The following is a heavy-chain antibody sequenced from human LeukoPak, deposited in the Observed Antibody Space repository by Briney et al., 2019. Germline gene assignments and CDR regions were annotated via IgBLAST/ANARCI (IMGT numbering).Heavy chain of an antibody. CDR1: GYTFTNFV. Sequence: ASVKVSCKTSGYTFTNFVISWVRQAPGQGLEWMGWVSGFNGNTNYPQKFQGRVSMTTDSSTSSAYMELTSLRSDDTAVYFCARGSITNLNLDSWGQGTLVTVSS. J-gene: IGHJ4*02. V-gene: IGHV1-18*01. CDR2: VSGFNGNT. D-gene: IGHD2-21*01. CDR3: ARGSITNLNLDS.